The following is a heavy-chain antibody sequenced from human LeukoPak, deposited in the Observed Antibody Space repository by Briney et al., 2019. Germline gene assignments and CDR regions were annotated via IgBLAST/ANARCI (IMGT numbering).Heavy chain of an antibody. V-gene: IGHV4-38-2*02. J-gene: IGHJ4*02. CDR1: GYSISSGYY. CDR3: VREILYCSGGSCYRGPFDN. CDR2: IYYSGST. Sequence: SETLSLTCTVSGYSISSGYYWSWIRQPPGKGLEWIGYIYYSGSTNYNPSLKSRVTISVDTSRNQFSLKLSSVTAADTAVYYCVREILYCSGGSCYRGPFDNWGQGTLVTVSS. D-gene: IGHD2-15*01.